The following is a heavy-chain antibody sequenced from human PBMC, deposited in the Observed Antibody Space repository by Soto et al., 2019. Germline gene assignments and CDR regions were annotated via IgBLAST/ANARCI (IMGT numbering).Heavy chain of an antibody. J-gene: IGHJ6*02. CDR3: ARYLAMDV. V-gene: IGHV3-7*03. CDR2: IKEDGSEK. Sequence: VGSLRLSCAASGFTVSSYRMTWVRQAPGKGLEWVANIKEDGSEKNYVDSVKGRFTISRDNAKNSLYLQMNSLRGEDTATYYCARYLAMDVWGQGTTVTVSS. CDR1: GFTVSSYR.